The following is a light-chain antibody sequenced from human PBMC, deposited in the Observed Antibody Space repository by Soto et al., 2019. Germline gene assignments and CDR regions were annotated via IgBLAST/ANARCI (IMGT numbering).Light chain of an antibody. CDR1: SSDVGGYNY. CDR2: EVS. CDR3: TSYTSYSTLDV. V-gene: IGLV2-14*01. J-gene: IGLJ1*01. Sequence: QSVLTQPASVSGSPGQSITISCTGTSSDVGGYNYVSWYQQHPDKAPKLMIYEVSNRASGVSNRFSGSKSGHTASLTISGLQSEDEADYFCTSYTSYSTLDVFGTGTKLTVL.